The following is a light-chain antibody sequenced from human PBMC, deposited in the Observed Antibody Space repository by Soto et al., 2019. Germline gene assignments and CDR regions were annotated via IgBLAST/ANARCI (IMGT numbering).Light chain of an antibody. J-gene: IGLJ2*01. CDR2: EAS. CDR3: CSYAGSDTMI. CDR1: SSNVGSYNL. V-gene: IGLV2-23*01. Sequence: QSVLTQPASVSGSPGQSITISCTGTSSNVGSYNLVSWYQQHPGEAPKLMIYEASKRPSGVSNRFSGSKSGNTASLTISGLQAEDGADYYCCSYAGSDTMIFGGGTKLTVL.